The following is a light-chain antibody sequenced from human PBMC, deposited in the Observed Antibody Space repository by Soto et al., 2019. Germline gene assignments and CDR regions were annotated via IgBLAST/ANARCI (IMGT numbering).Light chain of an antibody. Sequence: VLTQPPSASGTPGQRVTISCSGSSSNIGSNTVNWYQQLPGTAPKLLIYSNDQRPSGVPDRFSGSKSGTSASLAISGLQSEDEADYYCAAWDGSLNGYVFGTGTKVTVL. CDR3: AAWDGSLNGYV. J-gene: IGLJ1*01. CDR2: SND. CDR1: SSNIGSNT. V-gene: IGLV1-44*01.